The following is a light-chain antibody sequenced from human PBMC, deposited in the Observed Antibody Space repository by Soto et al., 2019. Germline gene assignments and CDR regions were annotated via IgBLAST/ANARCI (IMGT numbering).Light chain of an antibody. CDR2: AAS. J-gene: IGKJ4*01. CDR1: QSVSSSQ. Sequence: EVVLAQSPGTLSLSPGERATLSCRASQSVSSSQLAWFQQKPGQAPRLLIYAASWRAAGIPDRFSGSGSGKDFTLTISRLEAADFAVDYCQQYASAPHTFGGGTKVEIK. CDR3: QQYASAPHT. V-gene: IGKV3-20*01.